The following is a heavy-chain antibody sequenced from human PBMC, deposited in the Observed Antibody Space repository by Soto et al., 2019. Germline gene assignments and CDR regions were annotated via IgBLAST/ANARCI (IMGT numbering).Heavy chain of an antibody. CDR3: ARVPYDTTGYYAF. CDR2: IDPTHGST. D-gene: IGHD3-22*01. Sequence: SVKVSCKAAGYTFTTYYMRWVRQAPVQGLEWMGVIDPTHGSTTYAQKFQGRVTMTSDTSTNTVYMELSSLKSEDTAVYYCARVPYDTTGYYAFWGQGTLVTVSS. V-gene: IGHV1-46*01. J-gene: IGHJ4*02. CDR1: GYTFTTYY.